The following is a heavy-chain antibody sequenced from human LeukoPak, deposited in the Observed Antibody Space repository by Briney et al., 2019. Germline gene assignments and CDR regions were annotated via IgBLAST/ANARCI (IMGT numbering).Heavy chain of an antibody. J-gene: IGHJ4*02. V-gene: IGHV3-23*01. CDR2: ISGSGGST. CDR3: AKVPSLGGYYFDY. CDR1: GFTVSSNY. D-gene: IGHD3-16*01. Sequence: PGGSLRLSCAASGFTVSSNYMSWVRQAPGKGLEWVSAISGSGGSTYYADSVKGRFTISRDNSKNTLYLQMNSLRAEDTAVYYCAKVPSLGGYYFDYWGQGTLVTVSS.